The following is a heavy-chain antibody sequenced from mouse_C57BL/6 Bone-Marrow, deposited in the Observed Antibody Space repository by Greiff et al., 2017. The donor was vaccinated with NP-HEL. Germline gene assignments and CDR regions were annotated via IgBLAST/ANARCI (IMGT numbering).Heavy chain of an antibody. CDR1: GYTFTSYW. CDR3: TRSDDYDGFAD. D-gene: IGHD2-4*01. CDR2: IYPGSGST. J-gene: IGHJ3*01. V-gene: IGHV1-55*01. Sequence: QVQLQQPGAELVKPGASVKMSCKASGYTFTSYWITWVKQRPGQGLEWIGVIYPGSGSTNYNEKFKSKATLTVDTSSSTAYMQLSSLTSDASAVYYCTRSDDYDGFADWGQGTLVTVSA.